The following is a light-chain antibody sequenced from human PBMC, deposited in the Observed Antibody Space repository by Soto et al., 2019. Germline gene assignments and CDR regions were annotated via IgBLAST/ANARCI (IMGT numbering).Light chain of an antibody. Sequence: QSALTQPPSVSGAPGQRVTISCTGSNSNIGAGYDVHWYQQLPGTAPKLLIYGNSNRPSGVPDRFSGSKSGPSASLAITGLQAEDEADYYCQSYDSKLSNYVFGTGTKVTVL. V-gene: IGLV1-40*01. J-gene: IGLJ1*01. CDR2: GNS. CDR1: NSNIGAGYD. CDR3: QSYDSKLSNYV.